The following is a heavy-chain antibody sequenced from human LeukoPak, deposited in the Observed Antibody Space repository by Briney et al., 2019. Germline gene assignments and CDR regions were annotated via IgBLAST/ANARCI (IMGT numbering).Heavy chain of an antibody. D-gene: IGHD6-13*01. Sequence: GESLKISCQGSGYRFANYWIGWVRQMPGKGLEWMGIIYPGDSDTRYRPSFQGQVTISADKSISTAYLQWSSLKASDTAMYFCARRSTSRPFYFDYWGQGTLVTVSS. CDR3: ARRSTSRPFYFDY. V-gene: IGHV5-51*01. CDR1: GYRFANYW. CDR2: IYPGDSDT. J-gene: IGHJ4*02.